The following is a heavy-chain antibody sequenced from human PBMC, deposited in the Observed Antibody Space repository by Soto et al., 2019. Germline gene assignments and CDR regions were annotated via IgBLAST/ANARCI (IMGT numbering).Heavy chain of an antibody. Sequence: SETLSLTCAVSGGSLIGYYCSCVRHPALKRLEWIVEINHIGSTNYNPSLKSRVTILVDTSKNQFSLKLSSVTAADTAVYYCATLGWRGSGTEEYYYYYGMDVWGQGTTVTVS. D-gene: IGHD3-10*01. CDR1: GGSLIGYY. V-gene: IGHV4-34*01. CDR2: INHIGST. J-gene: IGHJ6*02. CDR3: ATLGWRGSGTEEYYYYYGMDV.